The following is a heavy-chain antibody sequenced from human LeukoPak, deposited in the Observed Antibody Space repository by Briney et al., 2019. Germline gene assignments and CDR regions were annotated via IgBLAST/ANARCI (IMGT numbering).Heavy chain of an antibody. CDR1: GFTFSSYS. Sequence: GGSLRLSCAASGFTFSSYSMNWVRQAPGKGLEWVSYISSSSGTIYYADSVKGRFTISRDNAKNSLYLQMNSLRAEDAAVYYCARDSNTIFGVVTYFDYWGQGTLVTVSS. V-gene: IGHV3-48*04. CDR3: ARDSNTIFGVVTYFDY. D-gene: IGHD3-3*01. J-gene: IGHJ4*02. CDR2: ISSSSGTI.